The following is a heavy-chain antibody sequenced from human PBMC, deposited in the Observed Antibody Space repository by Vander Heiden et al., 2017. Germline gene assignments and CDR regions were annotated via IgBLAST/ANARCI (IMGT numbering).Heavy chain of an antibody. CDR1: GGSISSYY. Sequence: QVQLQESGPGLVKPSETLSLTCTVPGGSISSYYWSWIRQPPGKGLEWIGYIYYSGSTNYNPSLKSRVTISVDTSKNQFSLKLSSVTAADTAVYYCAREGFYYGMDVWGQGTTVTVSS. CDR2: IYYSGST. J-gene: IGHJ6*02. CDR3: AREGFYYGMDV. V-gene: IGHV4-59*01.